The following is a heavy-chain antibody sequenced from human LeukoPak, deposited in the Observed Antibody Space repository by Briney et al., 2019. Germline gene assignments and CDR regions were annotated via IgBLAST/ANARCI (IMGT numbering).Heavy chain of an antibody. CDR3: ARMVTSTYYFDY. CDR1: GGSVSSDSYY. J-gene: IGHJ4*02. V-gene: IGHV4-61*01. Sequence: SETLSLTCTVSGGSVSSDSYYWSWLRQPPGKGLEWIGHIYYSGSTNYKPSLKSRVTISVDTSKNQFSLNVSSVTAADTAVYYCARMVTSTYYFDYWGQGTLVTVSS. D-gene: IGHD4-23*01. CDR2: IYYSGST.